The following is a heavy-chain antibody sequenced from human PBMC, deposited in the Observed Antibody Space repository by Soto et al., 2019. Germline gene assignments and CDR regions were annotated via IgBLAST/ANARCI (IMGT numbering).Heavy chain of an antibody. D-gene: IGHD2-21*02. V-gene: IGHV5-51*01. J-gene: IGHJ4*02. CDR1: GYSFTSYW. CDR3: ARTPDIVVVTATPAGEFDY. CDR2: IYPGDSDT. Sequence: GESLKISCKGSGYSFTSYWVGWVRQMPGKGLEWMGIIYPGDSDTRYSPSFQGQVTISADKSISTAYLQWSSLKASDTAMYYCARTPDIVVVTATPAGEFDYWGQGTLVTVSS.